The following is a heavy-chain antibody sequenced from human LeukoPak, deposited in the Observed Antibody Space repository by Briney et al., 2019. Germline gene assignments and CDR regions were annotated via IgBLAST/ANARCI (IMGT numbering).Heavy chain of an antibody. V-gene: IGHV4-59*11. CDR2: IYYNWST. CDR3: ARGASIMSNYFDY. J-gene: IGHJ4*02. CDR1: GGSISSHY. Sequence: SETLSLTCTVSGGSISSHYCSWIRKPPGKGQEWIGNIYYNWSTNYNPSLKSRVTISIDKSKNQISLKLSSVTAADTAVYYCARGASIMSNYFDYWGQGALVTVSS. D-gene: IGHD3-16*01.